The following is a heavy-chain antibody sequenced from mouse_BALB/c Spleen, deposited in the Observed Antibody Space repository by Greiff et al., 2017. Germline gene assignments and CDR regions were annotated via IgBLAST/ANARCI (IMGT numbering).Heavy chain of an antibody. J-gene: IGHJ4*01. Sequence: EVQVVESGGGLVQPGGSRKLSCAASGFTFSSFGMHWVRQAPEKGLEWVAYISSGSSTIYYADTVKGRFTISRDNPKNTLFLQMTSLRSEDTAMYYCARWDITTATYYAMDYWGQGTSVTVSS. V-gene: IGHV5-17*02. CDR3: ARWDITTATYYAMDY. D-gene: IGHD1-2*01. CDR1: GFTFSSFG. CDR2: ISSGSSTI.